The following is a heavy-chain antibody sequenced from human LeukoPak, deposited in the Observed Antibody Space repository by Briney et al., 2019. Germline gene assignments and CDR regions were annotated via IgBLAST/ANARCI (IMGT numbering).Heavy chain of an antibody. Sequence: GGSLRLSCAASGFIFSDYYMTWIRQTPGKGLEWLSYISDSGSTINYADSVKGRLTISRDNAKKSLFLQMNSLRAEDTAVYYCAIYYDSSGSIDHWGQGTLVAVSS. J-gene: IGHJ4*02. CDR2: ISDSGSTI. V-gene: IGHV3-11*01. CDR3: AIYYDSSGSIDH. D-gene: IGHD3-22*01. CDR1: GFIFSDYY.